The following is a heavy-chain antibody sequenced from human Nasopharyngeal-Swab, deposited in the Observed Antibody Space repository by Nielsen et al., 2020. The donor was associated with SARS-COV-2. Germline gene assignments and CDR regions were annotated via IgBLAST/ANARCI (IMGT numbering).Heavy chain of an antibody. V-gene: IGHV1-69*13. CDR3: AGGVWYYDFWDPFDY. CDR1: GGTFSSYA. J-gene: IGHJ4*02. D-gene: IGHD3-3*01. CDR2: IIPIFGTA. Sequence: SVKVSCKASGGTFSSYALSWVRQAPGQGLEWMGGIIPIFGTANYAQKFQGRVTITADESTSTAYMELSSLRSEDTAVYYCAGGVWYYDFWDPFDYWGQGTLVTVSS.